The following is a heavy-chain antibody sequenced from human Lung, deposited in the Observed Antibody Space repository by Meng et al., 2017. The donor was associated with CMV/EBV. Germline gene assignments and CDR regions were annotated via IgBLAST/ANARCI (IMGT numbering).Heavy chain of an antibody. CDR2: INPTDGST. J-gene: IGHJ4*02. D-gene: IGHD1-7*01. Sequence: SCQPSRYSRTSDCMHWVRQAPGRGLQWMALINPTDGSTTYAQAFQGRVTVTRDLSTSTVYMEVNTLRSEDTAVYYCATLSGTMADYWGQGTLVTVSS. CDR3: ATLSGTMADY. CDR1: RYSRTSDC. V-gene: IGHV1-46*01.